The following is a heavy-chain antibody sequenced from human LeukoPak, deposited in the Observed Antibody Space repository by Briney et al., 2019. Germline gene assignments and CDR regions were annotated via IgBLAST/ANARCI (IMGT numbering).Heavy chain of an antibody. J-gene: IGHJ3*02. Sequence: GESLKISCQGSGYKFSNYWIGWVRQVPEKGLEWMGIIYPGDSDTRYSPSFQGQVTISADKSITTAYLQWSSLKASDTAMYYCARRGGLTDAFDIWGQGTMVTVSS. V-gene: IGHV5-51*01. D-gene: IGHD2-15*01. CDR1: GYKFSNYW. CDR3: ARRGGLTDAFDI. CDR2: IYPGDSDT.